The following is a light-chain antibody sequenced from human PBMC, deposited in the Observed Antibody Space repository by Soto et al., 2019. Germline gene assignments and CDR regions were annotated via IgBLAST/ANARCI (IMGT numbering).Light chain of an antibody. V-gene: IGLV2-11*01. CDR3: CSLAGGNIFRV. CDR2: DVS. J-gene: IGLJ2*01. CDR1: SSDVGGYTY. Sequence: QSVLTQPRSVSGSPGQAVTISCTGTSSDVGGYTYVSWYQHHPGKAPKFIIFDVSSRPSGVPDRFSGSKSGNTAYLTISGLQAEDEADYYCCSLAGGNIFRVFGGGTKVTVL.